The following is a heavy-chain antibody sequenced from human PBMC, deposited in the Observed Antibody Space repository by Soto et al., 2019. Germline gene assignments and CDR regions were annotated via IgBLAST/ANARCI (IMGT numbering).Heavy chain of an antibody. D-gene: IGHD6-19*01. CDR1: GDSVSSNSAA. CDR2: TYYRSKWYN. V-gene: IGHV6-1*01. CDR3: ARGALIAVAGTRYYYYYGMDV. Sequence: SQTLSLTWAISGDSVSSNSAAWNWIRQAPSRGLEWLGRTYYRSKWYNDYAVSVKSRITINPDTSKNQFSLQLNSVTPEDTAVYYCARGALIAVAGTRYYYYYGMDVWGQGTTVTVSS. J-gene: IGHJ6*02.